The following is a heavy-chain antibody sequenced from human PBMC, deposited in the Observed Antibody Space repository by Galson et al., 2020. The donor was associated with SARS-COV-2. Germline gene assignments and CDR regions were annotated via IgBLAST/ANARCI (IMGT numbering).Heavy chain of an antibody. CDR3: ARGSVFGVIVIDY. J-gene: IGHJ4*02. D-gene: IGHD3-3*01. CDR2: IYSSGGT. CDR1: GGSVSSGSYF. Sequence: SETLSLTCTVAGGSVSSGSYFWSCTRHPPGKGLEYLGYIYSSGGTNYHPSLKSRVTMSVDTPKNQVSLKLNSVTAADTAVYYCARGSVFGVIVIDYWGQGTLVTVSS. V-gene: IGHV4-61*01.